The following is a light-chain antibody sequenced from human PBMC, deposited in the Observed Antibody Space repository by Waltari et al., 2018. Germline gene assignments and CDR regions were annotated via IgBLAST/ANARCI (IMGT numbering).Light chain of an antibody. V-gene: IGKV4-1*01. CDR3: QKYYTTPPHT. CDR1: QLVLDNATDKNY. J-gene: IGKJ4*01. Sequence: DIVVVQSPESLAVVPRGRPTFHCCSCQLVLDNATDKNYLAWYQQKPGQPPKLLLYWESTRESGVPDRLSGSRSGTDFILTISSMQAEDVAVYYCQKYYTTPPHTFGGGTKVEIK. CDR2: WES.